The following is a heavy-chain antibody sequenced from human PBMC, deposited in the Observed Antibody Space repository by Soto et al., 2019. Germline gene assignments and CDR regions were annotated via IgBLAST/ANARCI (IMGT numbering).Heavy chain of an antibody. V-gene: IGHV3-30*18. Sequence: GVSLRLSCAASGFTFSSYGMHWVRQAPGKGLEWVAVISYDGSNKYYADSVKGRFTISRDNSKNTLYLQMNSLRAEDTAVYYCANLLIVGPRDAFDIWGQGTMVTVSS. CDR3: ANLLIVGPRDAFDI. J-gene: IGHJ3*02. CDR1: GFTFSSYG. D-gene: IGHD1-26*01. CDR2: ISYDGSNK.